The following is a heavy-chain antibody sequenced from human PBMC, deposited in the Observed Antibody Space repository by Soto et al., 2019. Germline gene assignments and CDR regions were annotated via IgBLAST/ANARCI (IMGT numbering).Heavy chain of an antibody. Sequence: QVQLVQSGAEVKKPGASVKVSCKASGYTFTGYYMHWVRQAPGQGLEWMGWINPNSGGTNYAQKFQGWVTMTRDTSISTAYMELSRLRSDNTAVYYCARNYSGSVPDAFDIWGQGTMVTVSS. V-gene: IGHV1-2*04. CDR1: GYTFTGYY. CDR2: INPNSGGT. J-gene: IGHJ3*02. CDR3: ARNYSGSVPDAFDI. D-gene: IGHD3-10*01.